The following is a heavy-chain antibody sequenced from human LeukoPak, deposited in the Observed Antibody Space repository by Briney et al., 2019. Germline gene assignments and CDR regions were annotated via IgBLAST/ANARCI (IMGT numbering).Heavy chain of an antibody. CDR3: ARERAVTTYYYFDY. Sequence: PSETLSLTCTVSGGSFSSSTYYWGWIRQPPGKGLEWIGSIYYSGCTYYNPSLKSRVTISVDTSKNQFSLKLSSVTAADTAVYYCARERAVTTYYYFDYWGQGTLVTVSS. J-gene: IGHJ4*02. CDR1: GGSFSSSTYY. CDR2: IYYSGCT. V-gene: IGHV4-39*07. D-gene: IGHD4-17*01.